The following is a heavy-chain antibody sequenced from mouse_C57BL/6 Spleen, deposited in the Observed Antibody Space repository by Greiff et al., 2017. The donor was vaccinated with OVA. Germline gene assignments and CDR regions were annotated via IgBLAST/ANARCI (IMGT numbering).Heavy chain of an antibody. Sequence: QVTLKVCGPGILQPSQSLSLTCSFSGFSLSTFGMGVGWIRQPPGQGLEWLAHIWWDDDKYYNPALKSRLTISKDTSKNQVFLKIANVDTADTATYYCARIGTTVVPYYAMDYWGKGTSVTVSS. CDR2: IWWDDDK. CDR3: ARIGTTVVPYYAMDY. J-gene: IGHJ4*01. CDR1: GFSLSTFGMG. V-gene: IGHV8-8*01. D-gene: IGHD1-1*01.